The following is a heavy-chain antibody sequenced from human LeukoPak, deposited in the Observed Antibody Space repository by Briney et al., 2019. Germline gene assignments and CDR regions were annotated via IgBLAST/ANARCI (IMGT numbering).Heavy chain of an antibody. D-gene: IGHD1-26*01. CDR2: ISSDGSSK. Sequence: HPGGSLRLSCAASGFTFSTYVLHWVRQAPGKGLEGVALISSDGSSKYYADSVKGRFTISRDNSKNTLYLQMNSLRAEDTAVYYCARVGGSYSTYWGQGTLVTVSS. CDR1: GFTFSTYV. V-gene: IGHV3-30-3*01. CDR3: ARVGGSYSTY. J-gene: IGHJ4*02.